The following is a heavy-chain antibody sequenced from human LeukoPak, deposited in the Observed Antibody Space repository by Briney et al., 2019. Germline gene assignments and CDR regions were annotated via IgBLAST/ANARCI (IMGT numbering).Heavy chain of an antibody. CDR1: GFTFSSYA. D-gene: IGHD2-21*02. J-gene: IGHJ4*02. CDR3: AGPGGDRSFDY. Sequence: GGSLRLSCEVSGFTFSSYAMSWVRQAPGKGLEWVSSISGSGGSTYYADSVKGRFTISRDNSKNTPFLQMNSLRVEDTAIYYCAGPGGDRSFDYWGQGTLVTVSS. CDR2: ISGSGGST. V-gene: IGHV3-23*01.